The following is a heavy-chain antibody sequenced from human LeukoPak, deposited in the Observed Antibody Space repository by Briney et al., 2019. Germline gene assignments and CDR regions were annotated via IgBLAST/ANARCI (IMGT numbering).Heavy chain of an antibody. V-gene: IGHV4-4*02. J-gene: IGHJ4*02. Sequence: PSGTLSLTCGVSGGSITSTNWWGWVRQPPGQGLEWIGEVSLRGLTNYNPSLSSRVIMALDTSKNHLSLHLTSVTAADTAVYYCSRENGAFSPFGYWGQGYLVTVLS. CDR1: GGSITSTNW. D-gene: IGHD2-8*01. CDR2: VSLRGLT. CDR3: SRENGAFSPFGY.